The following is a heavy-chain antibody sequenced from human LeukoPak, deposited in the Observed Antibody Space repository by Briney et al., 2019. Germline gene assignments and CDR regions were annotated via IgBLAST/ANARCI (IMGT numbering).Heavy chain of an antibody. J-gene: IGHJ4*02. CDR1: GFIFTNFA. D-gene: IGHD6-19*01. CDR2: TNGTGRET. Sequence: GGSLRLSCAASGFIFTNFAMSWVRQAPGKGLEWVSGTNGTGRETWYADSVKGRFTISRDNSKNTLYLQMNSLRADDTAVYYCAKTAKYSGDPTDYWGQGTLVTVSS. CDR3: AKTAKYSGDPTDY. V-gene: IGHV3-23*01.